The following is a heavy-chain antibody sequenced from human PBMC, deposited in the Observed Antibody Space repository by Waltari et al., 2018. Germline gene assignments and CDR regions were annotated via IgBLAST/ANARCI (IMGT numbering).Heavy chain of an antibody. Sequence: EVQLVESGGGLVQPGGSLRLSCAASGFTFSNYWMDWVRQAPGKGLEWVANIKQDGSESHYVDSVNGRFTISRDNAQNLLYLQINSLRDEDTAVYYCSVSLNHWGQGTLVTVSS. J-gene: IGHJ5*02. V-gene: IGHV3-7*01. CDR2: IKQDGSES. CDR3: SVSLNH. CDR1: GFTFSNYW.